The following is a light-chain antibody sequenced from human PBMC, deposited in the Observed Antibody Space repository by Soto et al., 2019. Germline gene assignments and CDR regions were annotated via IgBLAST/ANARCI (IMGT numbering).Light chain of an antibody. V-gene: IGLV2-11*01. J-gene: IGLJ3*02. Sequence: SALTQPRSVSGSPGQSVTISCTGTSSDVGGYNLVSWYQQYPGRAPKRLIYDVTKRPSGVPDRFSGSKSGNTASLTISGLQAEDEADYYCCSYAGSYTLGVFGGGTKLTVL. CDR3: CSYAGSYTLGV. CDR1: SSDVGGYNL. CDR2: DVT.